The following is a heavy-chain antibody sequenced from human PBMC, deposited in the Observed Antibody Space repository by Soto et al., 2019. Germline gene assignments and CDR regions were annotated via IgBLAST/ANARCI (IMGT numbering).Heavy chain of an antibody. V-gene: IGHV4-30-4*01. D-gene: IGHD6-13*01. J-gene: IGHJ6*02. CDR3: ARLVIAAAGTIADRPDYYNGIDG. Sequence: PSETLSLTCTVSGGSISSGDYYWSWIRQPPGKGLEWIGYIYYSGSTYYNPSLKSRVTISVDTSKNQFSLKLSSVTAANTAVYYCARLVIAAAGTIADRPDYYNGIDGWGQGTRVTVAS. CDR1: GGSISSGDYY. CDR2: IYYSGST.